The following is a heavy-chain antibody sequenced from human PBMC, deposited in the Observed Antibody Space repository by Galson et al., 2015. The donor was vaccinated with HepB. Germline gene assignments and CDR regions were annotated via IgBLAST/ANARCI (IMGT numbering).Heavy chain of an antibody. D-gene: IGHD6-13*01. CDR3: ASAGIYSSSWYAVDY. J-gene: IGHJ4*02. CDR2: ISYDGSNK. CDR1: GFTFSSYA. V-gene: IGHV3-30-3*01. Sequence: SLRLSCAASGFTFSSYAMHWVRQAPGKGLEWVAVISYDGSNKYYADSVKGRFTISRDNSKNTLYLQMNSLRAEDTAVYYCASAGIYSSSWYAVDYWGQGTLVTVSS.